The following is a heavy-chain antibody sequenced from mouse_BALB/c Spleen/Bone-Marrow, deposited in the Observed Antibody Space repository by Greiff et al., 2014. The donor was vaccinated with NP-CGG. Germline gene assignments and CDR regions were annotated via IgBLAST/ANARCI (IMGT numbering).Heavy chain of an antibody. CDR1: GFTFSSFG. Sequence: EVQLVESGEGLVQPGGSRKLSCAASGFTFSSFGMHWVRQAPEKGLEWVAYISSGSSTIYYADSVKGRFTISRDNPKNTPFLQMTSLRSDDTAMYYCARRHYGSSYGYFDVWGAGTTVTVSS. CDR3: ARRHYGSSYGYFDV. CDR2: ISSGSSTI. V-gene: IGHV5-17*02. J-gene: IGHJ1*01. D-gene: IGHD1-1*01.